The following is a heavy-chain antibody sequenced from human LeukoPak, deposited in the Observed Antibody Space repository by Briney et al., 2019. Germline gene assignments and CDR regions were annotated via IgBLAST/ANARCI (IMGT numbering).Heavy chain of an antibody. V-gene: IGHV4-59*01. CDR1: GGSISSYY. D-gene: IGHD3-10*01. Sequence: PSETLSLTCTVSGGSISSYYWSWIRQPPGKGLEWIGYIYYSGSTNYNPSLKSRVTISVDTSKNQFSLKLSSVTAADTAVYYCASEKDYYGSGSFPGGFDPWGQGTLVTVSS. J-gene: IGHJ5*02. CDR3: ASEKDYYGSGSFPGGFDP. CDR2: IYYSGST.